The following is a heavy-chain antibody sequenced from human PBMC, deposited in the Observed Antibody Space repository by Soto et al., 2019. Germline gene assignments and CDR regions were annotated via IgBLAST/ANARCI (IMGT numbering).Heavy chain of an antibody. J-gene: IGHJ6*02. CDR2: TYYRSKWYN. D-gene: IGHD6-13*01. CDR3: ARAQLVRGAYYYYGMDV. Sequence: PSQTLSLTCVISGDSVSSNSAAWNWIRQSPSRGLEWLGRTYYRSKWYNDYAVSVKSRITINPDTSKNQFSLQLNSVTPEDTAVYYCARAQLVRGAYYYYGMDVWGQGTTVTVS. CDR1: GDSVSSNSAA. V-gene: IGHV6-1*01.